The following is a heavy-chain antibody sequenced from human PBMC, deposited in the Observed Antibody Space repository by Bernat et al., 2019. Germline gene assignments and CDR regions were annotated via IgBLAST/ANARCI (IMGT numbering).Heavy chain of an antibody. CDR1: GFTFSSHA. Sequence: EVQLLESGGGLVQPGGSLRLSCAASGFTFSSHAMSWVRQAPGRGLGWVSAISGRGENTYYADSVKGRFTISRDNSKNMLYLQVSSLRAEDTAVYYCAIRAGSNNGWFDSWGQGTLVTVSS. CDR3: AIRAGSNNGWFDS. D-gene: IGHD1-14*01. J-gene: IGHJ5*01. V-gene: IGHV3-23*01. CDR2: ISGRGENT.